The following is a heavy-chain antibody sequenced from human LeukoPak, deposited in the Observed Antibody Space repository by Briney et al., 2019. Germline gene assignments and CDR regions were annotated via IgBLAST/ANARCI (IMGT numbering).Heavy chain of an antibody. J-gene: IGHJ2*01. D-gene: IGHD2-2*01. Sequence: SETLSLTCTVSGGSISSYYWSWIRQPPGKGLEWIGEINHSGSTNYNPSLKSRVTISVDTSKNQFSLKLSSVTAADTAVYYCARGSSLGYCSSTSCYNSRYFDLWGRGTLVTVSS. CDR3: ARGSSLGYCSSTSCYNSRYFDL. CDR2: INHSGST. V-gene: IGHV4-34*01. CDR1: GGSISSYY.